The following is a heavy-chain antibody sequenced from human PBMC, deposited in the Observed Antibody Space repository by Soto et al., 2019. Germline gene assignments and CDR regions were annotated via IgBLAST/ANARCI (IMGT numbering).Heavy chain of an antibody. V-gene: IGHV3-23*01. CDR3: AKDQGDIVVVPAAEFDY. J-gene: IGHJ4*02. Sequence: PGGSLRLSCAASGFTFSSYAMSWVRQAPGKGLEWVSAISGSGGSTYYADSVKGRFTISRDNSKNTLYLQMNSLRAEDTAVYYCAKDQGDIVVVPAAEFDYWGQGTLVTVSS. CDR1: GFTFSSYA. D-gene: IGHD2-2*01. CDR2: ISGSGGST.